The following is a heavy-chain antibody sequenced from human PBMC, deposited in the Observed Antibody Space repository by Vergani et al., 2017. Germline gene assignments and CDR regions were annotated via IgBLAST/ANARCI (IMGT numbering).Heavy chain of an antibody. V-gene: IGHV4-4*09. Sequence: QVKLQESGPGLVKPSETLSLTCTVPGASVNSYYWSWIRQPPGKGLEWIGSLSTTGGATHASHNPSLKSRVSISVDTSKSQFSLRLTSVTAADSAIYYCARRTTMGRGVLEIARYYFDYWGQGTLVTVSS. J-gene: IGHJ4*02. CDR1: GASVNSYY. D-gene: IGHD3-10*01. CDR2: LSTTGGA. CDR3: ARRTTMGRGVLEIARYYFDY.